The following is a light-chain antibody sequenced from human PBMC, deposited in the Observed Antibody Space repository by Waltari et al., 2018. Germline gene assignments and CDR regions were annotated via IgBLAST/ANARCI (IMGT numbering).Light chain of an antibody. CDR2: EVS. J-gene: IGKJ4*01. CDR1: QRPLETGWETS. V-gene: IGKV2D-29*01. Sequence: VVTQTPRPLSVSPGQTASISCNSGQRPLETGWETSLSWYIQRPGQPPQLLMSEVSKRFSGVSDKIRGSGSGTHFTLNISRVEAEDVGVYYCMQSLQFPSFGGGTRLEIK. CDR3: MQSLQFPS.